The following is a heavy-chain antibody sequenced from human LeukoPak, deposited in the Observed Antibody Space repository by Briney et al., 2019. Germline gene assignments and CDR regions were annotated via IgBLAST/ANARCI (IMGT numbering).Heavy chain of an antibody. D-gene: IGHD5-18*01. V-gene: IGHV3-48*04. Sequence: GGSLRLSCAASGFTFSNAWMNWVRQAPGKGLEWVSYISSSGSGIFYADPVKGRFTISRDNAKNSLYLQMNSLRAEDTAVYYCARKDTAMVDPIGDYWRQGTLVTVCS. CDR1: GFTFSNAW. CDR3: ARKDTAMVDPIGDY. J-gene: IGHJ4*02. CDR2: ISSSGSGI.